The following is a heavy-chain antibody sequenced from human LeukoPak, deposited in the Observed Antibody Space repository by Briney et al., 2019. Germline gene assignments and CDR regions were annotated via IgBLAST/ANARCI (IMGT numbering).Heavy chain of an antibody. CDR1: GGSISSYY. J-gene: IGHJ5*02. V-gene: IGHV4-59*08. D-gene: IGHD2/OR15-2a*01. CDR2: IYYSETT. Sequence: SETLSLTCTVSGGSISSYYWSWIRQPPGKGLEWIGYIYYSETTNYNPSLKSRVTISLDTSKNQFSLKLSSVTAADTAVYYCARHFSNRRAWFGPWGQGTLVTVSS. CDR3: ARHFSNRRAWFGP.